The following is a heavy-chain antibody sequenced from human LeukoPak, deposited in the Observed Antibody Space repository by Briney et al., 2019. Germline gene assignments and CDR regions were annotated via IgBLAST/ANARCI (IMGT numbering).Heavy chain of an antibody. CDR3: AKDFHTYGSGKDYFDY. CDR1: GFTVGGTY. CDR2: IFDAGRT. J-gene: IGHJ4*02. Sequence: GGSLRLSCAASGFTVGGTYMSWVRQAAGKGWQWVSTIFDAGRTTYADSVKGRFTISRDNSKNTLYLQMNSLRAEDTAVYYCAKDFHTYGSGKDYFDYWGQGTLVTVSS. V-gene: IGHV3-53*01. D-gene: IGHD3-10*01.